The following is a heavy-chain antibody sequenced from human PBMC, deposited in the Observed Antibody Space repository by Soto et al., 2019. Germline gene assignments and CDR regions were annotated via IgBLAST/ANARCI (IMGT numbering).Heavy chain of an antibody. CDR2: ISAYNGNT. Sequence: ASVKVSCKASVYTFTSYGRSWVRQATGQGLEWMGWISAYNGNTNYAQKLQGRVTMTTDTSTSTAYMELRSLRSDDTAVYYCARDRGVATIRWFDPWGQGTLVTVSS. J-gene: IGHJ5*02. CDR1: VYTFTSYG. V-gene: IGHV1-18*01. CDR3: ARDRGVATIRWFDP. D-gene: IGHD5-12*01.